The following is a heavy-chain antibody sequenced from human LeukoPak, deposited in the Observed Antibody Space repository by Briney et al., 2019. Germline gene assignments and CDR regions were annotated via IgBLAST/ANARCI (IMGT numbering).Heavy chain of an antibody. CDR3: AGGSPVYYGDQTFDY. V-gene: IGHV1-69*05. CDR1: GGTFSSYA. CDR2: IIPIFGTA. D-gene: IGHD4-17*01. Sequence: SVKVSCKASGGTFSSYAISWARQAPGQGLEWMGRIIPIFGTANYAQKFQGRVTITTDESTSTAYMELSSLRSEDTAVYYCAGGSPVYYGDQTFDYWGQGTLVTVSS. J-gene: IGHJ4*02.